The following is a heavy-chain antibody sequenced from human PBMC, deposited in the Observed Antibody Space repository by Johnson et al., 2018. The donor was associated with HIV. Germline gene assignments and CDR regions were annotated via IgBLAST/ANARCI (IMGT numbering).Heavy chain of an antibody. D-gene: IGHD6-19*01. V-gene: IGHV3-43*01. CDR1: GFTFDDDT. Sequence: VESGGVVVQTGGSLRLSCAASGFTFDDDTIQWVRQVPGKGREWVSLISRDGGSTYYGDSLKGRFTISRDNSKNSLYLQMNSLRSEDTALYYCAKGGLGHTDAFDIWGQGTMVTVSS. CDR3: AKGGLGHTDAFDI. J-gene: IGHJ3*02. CDR2: ISRDGGST.